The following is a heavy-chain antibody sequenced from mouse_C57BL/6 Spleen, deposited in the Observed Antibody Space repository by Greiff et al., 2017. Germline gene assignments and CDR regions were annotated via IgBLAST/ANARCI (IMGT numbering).Heavy chain of an antibody. J-gene: IGHJ2*01. CDR3: ARIPKIYDGYYFDY. CDR1: GFSLTSYA. Sequence: VKLVESGPGLVAPSQSLSITCTVSGFSLTSYAISWVRQPPGKGLEWLGVIWTGGSTNYNSALKSRLSISKDNSKSQVFLKKNSLQTDDTARYYCARIPKIYDGYYFDYWGQGTTLTVSS. CDR2: IWTGGST. D-gene: IGHD2-3*01. V-gene: IGHV2-9-1*01.